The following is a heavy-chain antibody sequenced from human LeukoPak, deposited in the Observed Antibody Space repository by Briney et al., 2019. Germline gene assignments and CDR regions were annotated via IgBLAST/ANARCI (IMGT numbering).Heavy chain of an antibody. V-gene: IGHV4-59*08. D-gene: IGHD3-16*02. J-gene: IGHJ4*02. CDR3: ARHSLKLVDADFDY. CDR2: IYYGGMT. CDR1: GGSISSYH. Sequence: SETLSLTCSVSGGSISSYHWSWIRQPPGKGLEWIGYIYYGGMTNYNPSLKSRVTISVDTSKNQFSLTVSSVTAADTAIYYCARHSLKLVDADFDYWGQGTLVTVSS.